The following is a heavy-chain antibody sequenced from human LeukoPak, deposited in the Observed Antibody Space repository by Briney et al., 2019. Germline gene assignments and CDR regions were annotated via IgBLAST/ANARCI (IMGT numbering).Heavy chain of an antibody. CDR3: ARDGGPWSLHYFDY. J-gene: IGHJ4*02. V-gene: IGHV4-34*01. CDR2: INHSGST. D-gene: IGHD3-16*01. CDR1: GGSFSGYY. Sequence: NPSETLSLTCAVYGGSFSGYYWSWIRQPPGKGLEWIGEINHSGSTNYNPSLKSRVTISVDTSKNQFSLKLSSVTAADTAVYYCARDGGPWSLHYFDYWGQGTLVTVSS.